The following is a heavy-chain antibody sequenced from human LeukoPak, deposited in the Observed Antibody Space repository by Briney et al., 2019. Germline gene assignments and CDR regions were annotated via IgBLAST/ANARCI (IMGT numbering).Heavy chain of an antibody. Sequence: GGPLRLSYSASWLNFSGSAMQWLRQASAKELEGVGRIRSKANSYPTAYAASVKGRFTISRDDSKNTAYLQMNSLKTGTTSVYYCTSTTGVNWGQGTLVTVSS. V-gene: IGHV3-73*01. D-gene: IGHD1-1*01. CDR3: TSTTGVN. CDR2: IRSKANSYPT. J-gene: IGHJ4*02. CDR1: WLNFSGSA.